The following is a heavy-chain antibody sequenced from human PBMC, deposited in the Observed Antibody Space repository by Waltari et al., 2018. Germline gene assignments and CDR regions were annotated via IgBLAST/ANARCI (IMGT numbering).Heavy chain of an antibody. D-gene: IGHD3-16*01. CDR1: GGPVGGEG. Sequence: HVQLVQSGAEVRTLGSSVKVSCKASGGPVGGEGIRWVRLVTGQRLQWLGVIIPMFGIPDYSQKFQGRLTITADESTSTAYMELSSLTSEDTAIYYCAAHKLGVSQHYYHMDAWGKGTTVTISS. V-gene: IGHV1-69*12. J-gene: IGHJ6*03. CDR3: AAHKLGVSQHYYHMDA. CDR2: IIPMFGIP.